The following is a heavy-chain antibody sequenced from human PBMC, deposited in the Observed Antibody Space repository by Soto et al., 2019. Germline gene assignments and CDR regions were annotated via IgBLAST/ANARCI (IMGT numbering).Heavy chain of an antibody. J-gene: IGHJ4*02. V-gene: IGHV4-59*08. Sequence: QVQLQESGPGLVKPSETLSLTCTVSGGSISSYYWSWIRQPPGKGLEWIGYIYYSGSTNYNPSLKSRVTISVDTSKNQFSLKLSSVTAADTAVYYCARSEDYGDHYESFDYWGQGTLVTVSS. CDR1: GGSISSYY. CDR2: IYYSGST. D-gene: IGHD4-17*01. CDR3: ARSEDYGDHYESFDY.